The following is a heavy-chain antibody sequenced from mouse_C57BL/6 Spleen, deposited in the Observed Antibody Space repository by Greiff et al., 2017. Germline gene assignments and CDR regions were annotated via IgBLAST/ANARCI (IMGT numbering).Heavy chain of an antibody. D-gene: IGHD1-1*01. V-gene: IGHV1-59*01. CDR3: ARRTTVVANYFDY. CDR1: GYTFTSYW. Sequence: VQLQQSGAELVRPGTSVKLSCKASGYTFTSYWMHWVKQRPGQGLEWIGVIDPSDSYTNYNQKFKGKATLTVDTSSSTAYMQLSSLTSEDSAVYYCARRTTVVANYFDYWGQGTTLTVSS. CDR2: IDPSDSYT. J-gene: IGHJ2*01.